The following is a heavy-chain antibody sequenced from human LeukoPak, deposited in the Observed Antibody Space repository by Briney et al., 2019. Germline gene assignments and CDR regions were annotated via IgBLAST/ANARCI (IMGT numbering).Heavy chain of an antibody. CDR2: INSSDGDS. V-gene: IGHV1-46*01. D-gene: IGHD2-15*01. Sequence: ASVKVSCKASGYTFTTYKMHWVRQAPGQGLEWVGIINSSDGDSRNAQKFQGRVTMTRDTSTSTVYMELSSLRSEDTAVYYCATRGGEGFDYWGQGTLVTVSS. CDR3: ATRGGEGFDY. CDR1: GYTFTTYK. J-gene: IGHJ4*02.